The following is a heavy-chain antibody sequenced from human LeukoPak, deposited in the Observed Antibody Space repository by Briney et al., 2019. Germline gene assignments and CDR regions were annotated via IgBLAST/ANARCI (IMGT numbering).Heavy chain of an antibody. CDR1: GGSFDGYY. J-gene: IGHJ4*02. D-gene: IGHD6-13*01. V-gene: IGHV4-34*01. CDR2: VNHREVT. Sequence: SETLSLTCAVYGGSFDGYYWSWFRQAPGGGLEWIGEVNHREVTHYNPSLKSRVTILADASKNQFSLKLSSVTAADTAVYYCARHIGDSSSWYDYFDYWGQGTLVTVSS. CDR3: ARHIGDSSSWYDYFDY.